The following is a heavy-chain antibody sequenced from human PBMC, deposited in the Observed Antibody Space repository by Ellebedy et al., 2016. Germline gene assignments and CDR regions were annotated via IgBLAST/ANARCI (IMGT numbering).Heavy chain of an antibody. CDR1: GFTFSSYA. J-gene: IGHJ3*02. V-gene: IGHV3-30*04. Sequence: GGSLRLSCAASGFTFSSYAMHWVRQAPGKGLEWVAVISYDGSNKYYADSVKGRFTISRDNSKNTLYLQMNSLRAEDTAVYYCARVPQLWLLWSAFDIWGQGTMVTVSS. CDR3: ARVPQLWLLWSAFDI. D-gene: IGHD5-18*01. CDR2: ISYDGSNK.